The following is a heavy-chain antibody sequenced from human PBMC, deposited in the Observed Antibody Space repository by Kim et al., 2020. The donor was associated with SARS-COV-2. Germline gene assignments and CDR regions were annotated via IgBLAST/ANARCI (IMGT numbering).Heavy chain of an antibody. CDR2: ISVYNGNT. D-gene: IGHD3-3*01. CDR3: SRTRITIFGVVNYMYV. J-gene: IGHJ6*03. Sequence: ASVKVSCKASGYTFTSYGISWVRQAPGQGLEWMGWISVYNGNTNYAKKLQGRVTMTTDTSTSTAYMELRSLRSDDTTVCYCSRTRITIFGVVNYMYVWGKGTTVTVTS. CDR1: GYTFTSYG. V-gene: IGHV1-18*01.